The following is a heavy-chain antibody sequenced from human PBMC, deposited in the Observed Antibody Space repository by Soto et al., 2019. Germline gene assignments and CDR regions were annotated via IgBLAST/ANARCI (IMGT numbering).Heavy chain of an antibody. J-gene: IGHJ4*02. D-gene: IGHD4-17*01. CDR1: GGSISSYY. V-gene: IGHV4-59*01. CDR2: IYYGGST. Sequence: SETLSLTCTVSGGSISSYYWSWIRQPPGKGLEWIGYIYYGGSTNYNPSLKSRVTISVDTSKNQFSLKLSSVTAADTAVYYCARADYGDYKRYYFDYWGQGTLVTVSS. CDR3: ARADYGDYKRYYFDY.